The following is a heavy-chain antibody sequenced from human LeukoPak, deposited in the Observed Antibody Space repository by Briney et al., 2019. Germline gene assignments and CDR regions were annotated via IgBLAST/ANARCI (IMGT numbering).Heavy chain of an antibody. J-gene: IGHJ5*02. V-gene: IGHV1-2*02. Sequence: ASVKVSCKASGYTFTGYYMHWVRQAPGQGLEWMGWINPNSGGTNYAQKFQGRVTMTRDTSISTAYMELSRLRSDDTAVYYCARRPPVCSSTSCDGFDPWGQGTLVTVSS. CDR3: ARRPPVCSSTSCDGFDP. D-gene: IGHD2-2*01. CDR2: INPNSGGT. CDR1: GYTFTGYY.